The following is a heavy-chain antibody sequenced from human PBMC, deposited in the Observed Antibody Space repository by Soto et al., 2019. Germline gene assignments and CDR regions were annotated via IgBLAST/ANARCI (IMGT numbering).Heavy chain of an antibody. CDR3: ARGLQGDTAMGQFDY. Sequence: ASVKVSCKASGGTFSSYAISWVRQAPGQGLEWMGGIIPIFGTANYAQKFQGRVTITADESTSTAYMELSSLRSEDTAVYYCARGLQGDTAMGQFDYWGQGTLVTVSS. CDR2: IIPIFGTA. J-gene: IGHJ4*02. D-gene: IGHD5-18*01. CDR1: GGTFSSYA. V-gene: IGHV1-69*13.